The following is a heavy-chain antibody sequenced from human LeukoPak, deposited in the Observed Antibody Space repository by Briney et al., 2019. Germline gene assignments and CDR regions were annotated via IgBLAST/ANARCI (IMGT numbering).Heavy chain of an antibody. CDR2: IYYSGST. D-gene: IGHD3-10*01. CDR1: GGSISSYY. V-gene: IGHV4-59*01. J-gene: IGHJ4*02. CDR3: ARERGSGGLFDY. Sequence: SETLSLTCTVSGGSISSYYWSWIRQPPGKGLEWLGYIYYSGSTDYNPSLKSRVTISVDTSKNQFSLNLSSVTAADTAVYYCARERGSGGLFDYWGQGTLVTVSS.